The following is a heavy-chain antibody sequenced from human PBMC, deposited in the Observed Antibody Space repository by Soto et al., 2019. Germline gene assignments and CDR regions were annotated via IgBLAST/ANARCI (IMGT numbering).Heavy chain of an antibody. V-gene: IGHV1-3*01. Sequence: GASVKVSCKASGYTFTSYAMHWVRQAPGQGLEWMGWINAGNGNTKYSQKFQGRVTITRDTSASTAYMELSSLRSEDTAVYYFASGSSGSYLILRRGFYYFDYWGQGTLVTVSS. D-gene: IGHD1-26*01. CDR3: ASGSSGSYLILRRGFYYFDY. CDR2: INAGNGNT. J-gene: IGHJ4*02. CDR1: GYTFTSYA.